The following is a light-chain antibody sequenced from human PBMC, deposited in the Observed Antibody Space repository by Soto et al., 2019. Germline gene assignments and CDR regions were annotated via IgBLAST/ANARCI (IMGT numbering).Light chain of an antibody. CDR2: GAS. Sequence: EIVLTQSPGTLSLSPRERATLSCRASQSVTSTYLAWYQQKPGQAPRLLIYGASSKATGVPDRFSGSGSGTDFTLNISRLEPEDFAVYYCQQYGSSPQTFGQGTKV. J-gene: IGKJ1*01. CDR1: QSVTSTY. V-gene: IGKV3-20*01. CDR3: QQYGSSPQT.